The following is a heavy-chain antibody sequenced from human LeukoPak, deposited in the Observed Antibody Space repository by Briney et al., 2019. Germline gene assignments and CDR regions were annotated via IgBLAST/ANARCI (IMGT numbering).Heavy chain of an antibody. CDR3: ARGPYYDSSGYYYVPLYFDY. D-gene: IGHD3-22*01. CDR2: IKKDGSEK. CDR1: GFTFNSYW. V-gene: IGHV3-7*02. J-gene: IGHJ4*02. Sequence: PGGSLRLSCAASGFTFNSYWMSWVRQAPGKGLEWVANIKKDGSEKYYVVSVKGRFTISRDNAKNSLYLKMNSLRAEDTAVYYCARGPYYDSSGYYYVPLYFDYWGQGTLVTVSS.